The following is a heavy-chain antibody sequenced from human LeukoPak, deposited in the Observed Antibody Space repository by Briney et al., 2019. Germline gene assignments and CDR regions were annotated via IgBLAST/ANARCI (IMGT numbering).Heavy chain of an antibody. V-gene: IGHV3-23*01. D-gene: IGHD1-26*01. CDR2: ISGSGDST. CDR1: GFTFSSYA. CDR3: ARDKIVGATKLDY. J-gene: IGHJ4*02. Sequence: TGGSLRLSCAASGFTFSSYAMSWVRQAPGKGLEWVSAISGSGDSTYYADSVKGRFTISRDNAKNSLYLQMNSLRAEDTAVYYCARDKIVGATKLDYWGQGTLVTVSS.